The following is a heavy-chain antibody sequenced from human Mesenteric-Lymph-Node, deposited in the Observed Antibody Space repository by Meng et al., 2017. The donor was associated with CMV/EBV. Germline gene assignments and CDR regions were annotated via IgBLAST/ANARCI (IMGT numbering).Heavy chain of an antibody. CDR3: ARYSTSNAFDI. J-gene: IGHJ3*02. CDR1: GFTFSSYE. CDR2: MSSSGRNI. Sequence: LTCAASGFTFSSYEMNWVRQAPGKGLEWVSYMSSSGRNIYYADSVKGRFTISRDIAKNSLFLQMSSLRAEDTALYYCARYSTSNAFDIWGQGTMVTVSS. D-gene: IGHD2-2*01. V-gene: IGHV3-48*03.